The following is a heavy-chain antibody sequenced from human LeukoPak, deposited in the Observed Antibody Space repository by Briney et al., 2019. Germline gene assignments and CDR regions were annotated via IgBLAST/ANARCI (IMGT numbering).Heavy chain of an antibody. D-gene: IGHD1-26*01. J-gene: IGHJ4*02. CDR2: ISYDGSNK. CDR1: GFTFSSYG. Sequence: PGGSLRLSCAASGFTFSSYGMHWVRQAPGKGLEWVAVISYDGSNKYYADSMKGRFTISRDNSKNTLYLQMNSLRAEDTAVYYCAKDGSYYALDYWGQGTLVTVSS. CDR3: AKDGSYYALDY. V-gene: IGHV3-30*18.